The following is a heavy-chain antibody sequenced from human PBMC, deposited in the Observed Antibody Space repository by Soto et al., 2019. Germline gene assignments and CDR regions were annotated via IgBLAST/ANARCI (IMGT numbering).Heavy chain of an antibody. CDR2: NDNSGART. J-gene: IGHJ4*02. CDR3: VSWIFEHFDL. Sequence: EMRLLESGGGLVRPGGSLRLSCAASGFTFSRHGMSWVRQTPGKGLVWVATNDNSGARTHYADSVEGSFPISRDNSWSTIDLQMNSLTTYYTAVYLCVSWIFEHFDLWGQGTLVTVSS. CDR1: GFTFSRHG. D-gene: IGHD3-3*01. V-gene: IGHV3-23*01.